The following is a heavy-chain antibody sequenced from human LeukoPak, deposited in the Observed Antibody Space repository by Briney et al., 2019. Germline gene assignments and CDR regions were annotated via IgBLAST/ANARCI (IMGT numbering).Heavy chain of an antibody. CDR2: INGNGGST. V-gene: IGHV3-20*04. Sequence: PGGSLRLSCAASGFTFDDYGMSWVRQAPGKGLEWVSGINGNGGSTDYADSVKGRFTISRDNAKNSLYLQMNSLRAEDTALYYCARRESTYQNYYYFYYMDVWGKGTTVTVSS. J-gene: IGHJ6*03. CDR3: ARRESTYQNYYYFYYMDV. CDR1: GFTFDDYG.